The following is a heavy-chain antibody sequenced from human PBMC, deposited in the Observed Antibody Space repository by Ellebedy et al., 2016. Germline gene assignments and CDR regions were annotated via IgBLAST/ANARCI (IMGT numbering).Heavy chain of an antibody. J-gene: IGHJ6*02. CDR2: INHSGST. D-gene: IGHD2-21*02. V-gene: IGHV4-34*01. Sequence: SETLSLTCAVYGGSFSGYYWSWIRQPPGKRLEWIGEINHSGSTNYNPSLKSRVTISVDTSKNQFSLKLSSVTAADTAVYYCARHVTYEVTPFSPYYYYYYGMDVWGQGTTVTVSS. CDR3: ARHVTYEVTPFSPYYYYYYGMDV. CDR1: GGSFSGYY.